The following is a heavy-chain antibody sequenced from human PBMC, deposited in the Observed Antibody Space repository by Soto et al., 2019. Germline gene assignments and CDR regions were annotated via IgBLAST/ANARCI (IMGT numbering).Heavy chain of an antibody. CDR1: GGSISGYD. J-gene: IGHJ5*02. CDR3: AREPSSITMVRGVMARWFDP. CDR2: IYYSGST. V-gene: IGHV4-59*12. D-gene: IGHD3-10*01. Sequence: PLETQCLTCTVSGGSISGYDGSWIRQPPGKGLEWIGYIYYSGSTNYNPSLKSRVTISVDTSKNQFSLKLSSVTAADTAVYYCAREPSSITMVRGVMARWFDPWGQGTLVTVSS.